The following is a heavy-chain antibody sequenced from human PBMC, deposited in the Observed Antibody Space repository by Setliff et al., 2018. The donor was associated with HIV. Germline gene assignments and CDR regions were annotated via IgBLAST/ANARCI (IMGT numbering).Heavy chain of an antibody. V-gene: IGHV3-48*03. CDR3: ARAQAMLMDVPPFDS. CDR2: ISGTGKTT. J-gene: IGHJ4*02. CDR1: GFTFTSYE. D-gene: IGHD2-8*01. Sequence: SLRLSCAASGFTFTSYEMNWVRQAPGRGLQWVSYISGTGKTTYYGDSVRGRFTMSRDNARSSVFLEMTDLRVEDTAIYYCARAQAMLMDVPPFDSWGPGSLVTVSS.